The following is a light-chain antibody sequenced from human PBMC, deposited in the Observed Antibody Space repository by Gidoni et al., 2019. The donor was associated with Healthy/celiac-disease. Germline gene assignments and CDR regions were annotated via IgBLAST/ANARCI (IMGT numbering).Light chain of an antibody. V-gene: IGKV1-39*01. J-gene: IGKJ2*01. Sequence: IQLTQSPSSLSASVGDRVTITCRASQSISSYLNWYQQKPGKAPKLLIYAASSLQSGVPSRFSGSGSGTEFTLTISSLQPEDFATYYCQQSYSTPRYTFGQGTKLEIK. CDR1: QSISSY. CDR3: QQSYSTPRYT. CDR2: AAS.